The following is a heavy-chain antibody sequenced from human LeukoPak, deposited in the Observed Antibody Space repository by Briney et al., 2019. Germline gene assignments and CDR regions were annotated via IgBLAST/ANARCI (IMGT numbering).Heavy chain of an antibody. CDR2: IYYSGST. CDR1: GGSISSSSYY. Sequence: PSETLSLTCTVSGGSISSSSYYWGWIRQPPGKGLEWIGSIYYSGSTYYDPSLKSRVTISVDTSKNQFSLKLSSVTAADTAVYYCARAHPRPYYYGSGSYLYWGQGTLVTVSS. CDR3: ARAHPRPYYYGSGSYLY. V-gene: IGHV4-39*07. J-gene: IGHJ4*02. D-gene: IGHD3-10*01.